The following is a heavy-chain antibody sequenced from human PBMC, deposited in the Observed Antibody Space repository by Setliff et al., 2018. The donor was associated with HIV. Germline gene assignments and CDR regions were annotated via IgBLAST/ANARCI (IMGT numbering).Heavy chain of an antibody. CDR1: GYTFTSYA. CDR2: INAGNGNT. Sequence: ASVKVSCKASGYTFTSYATHWVRQAPGQRLEWMGWINAGNGNTKYSQKFQGRVTITRDTSASTAYMELSSLRSEDTAVYYCARAVGYSYAIFDYWGQGTLVTVS. CDR3: ARAVGYSYAIFDY. D-gene: IGHD5-18*01. J-gene: IGHJ4*02. V-gene: IGHV1-3*01.